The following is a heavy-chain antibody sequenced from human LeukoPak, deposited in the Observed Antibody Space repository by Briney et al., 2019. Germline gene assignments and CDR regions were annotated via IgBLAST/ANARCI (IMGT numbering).Heavy chain of an antibody. V-gene: IGHV3-21*04. J-gene: IGHJ4*02. CDR1: GLTFSTYS. D-gene: IGHD4/OR15-4a*01. CDR2: ISSSSSYI. Sequence: PGGSLRLSCAASGLTFSTYSMNWVRQAPVKGLEWVSSISSSSSYIYQADSMKGRFTISRDNAKNSLYLQMNSLRAEDTAVYYCARRAGAYSHPYDYWGQGTLVTVSS. CDR3: ARRAGAYSHPYDY.